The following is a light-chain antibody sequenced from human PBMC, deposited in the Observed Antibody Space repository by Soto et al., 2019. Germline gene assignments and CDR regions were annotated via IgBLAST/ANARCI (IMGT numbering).Light chain of an antibody. CDR1: QSVSSY. V-gene: IGKV3-11*01. CDR2: DVS. J-gene: IGKJ5*01. CDR3: QQRSDWPIT. Sequence: EIVLTHFPATLSLSPVERATLSFSASQSVSSYLAWYQQKPGQAPRLLIYDVSTRATGIPARFSGSGSGTDFTLTITSLEPEDFAVYSCQQRSDWPITFGQGTRLEIK.